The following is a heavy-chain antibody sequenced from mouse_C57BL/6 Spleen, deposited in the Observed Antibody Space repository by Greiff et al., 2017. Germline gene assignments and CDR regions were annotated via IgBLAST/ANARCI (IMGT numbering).Heavy chain of an antibody. CDR3: AREGYYLDY. CDR1: GYTFTSYW. CDR2: IDPSDSET. J-gene: IGHJ2*01. Sequence: QVQLQQPGAELVRPGSSVKLSCKASGYTFTSYWMHWVKQRPIQGLEWIGNIDPSDSETLYNQKFKDKATLTVDKSSSTAYMQLSSLTSEDSAVYYCAREGYYLDYWGQGTTLTVSS. D-gene: IGHD1-1*02. V-gene: IGHV1-52*01.